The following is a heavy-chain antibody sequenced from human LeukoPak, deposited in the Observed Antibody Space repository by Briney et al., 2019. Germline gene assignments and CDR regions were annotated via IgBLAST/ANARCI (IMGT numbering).Heavy chain of an antibody. Sequence: GASVKVSCKASGYTFTSYGISWVRQAPGQGLEWMGWISAYNGNTNYAQKLQGRVTMTTDTSTSTAYMELRSLRSDDTAVYYCATRPKRYSGYDWVQFDYWGQGTLVTVSS. D-gene: IGHD5-12*01. J-gene: IGHJ4*02. CDR3: ATRPKRYSGYDWVQFDY. CDR2: ISAYNGNT. V-gene: IGHV1-18*01. CDR1: GYTFTSYG.